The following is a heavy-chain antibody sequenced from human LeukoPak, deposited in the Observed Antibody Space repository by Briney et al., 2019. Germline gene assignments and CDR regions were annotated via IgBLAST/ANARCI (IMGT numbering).Heavy chain of an antibody. CDR2: IYYSGSS. CDR3: TRTDSSLAIDY. J-gene: IGHJ4*02. CDR1: GGSISTYY. D-gene: IGHD6-6*01. Sequence: SETLSLTCTVSGGSISTYYWSWIRQPPGKGLEWIGYIYYSGSSNYNSTLKGRVTISVDTSKKQFSLKLSSVTAADTAVYYCTRTDSSLAIDYWGQGTLVAVSS. V-gene: IGHV4-59*01.